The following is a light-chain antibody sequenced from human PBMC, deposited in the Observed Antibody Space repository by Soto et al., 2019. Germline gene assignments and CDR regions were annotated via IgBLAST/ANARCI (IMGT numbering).Light chain of an antibody. V-gene: IGLV2-11*01. Sequence: QSALTQPRSVSGSPGQPVTISCTGTSSDVGGSNHVSWYQHHPGKAPKFMIYDVSKRPSGVPDRFSGSKSGNTASLTISGLQAEDEADYYCCSSAGDYTFVFGTGTKVTVL. J-gene: IGLJ1*01. CDR2: DVS. CDR3: CSSAGDYTFV. CDR1: SSDVGGSNH.